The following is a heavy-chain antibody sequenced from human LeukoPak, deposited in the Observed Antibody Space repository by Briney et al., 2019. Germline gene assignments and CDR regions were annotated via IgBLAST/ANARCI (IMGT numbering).Heavy chain of an antibody. CDR1: GGPISSGGYY. D-gene: IGHD6-6*01. V-gene: IGHV4-30-2*01. CDR3: ARHNLKQLAFTFDY. Sequence: SQTLSLTCTVSGGPISSGGYYWSWIRQPPGKGLEWIGYIYHSGSTYYNPSLKSRVTISVDRSKNQFSLKLSSVTAADTAVYYCARHNLKQLAFTFDYWGQGTLVTVSS. J-gene: IGHJ4*02. CDR2: IYHSGST.